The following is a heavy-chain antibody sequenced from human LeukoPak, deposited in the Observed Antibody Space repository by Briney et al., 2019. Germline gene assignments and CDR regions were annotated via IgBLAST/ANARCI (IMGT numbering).Heavy chain of an antibody. CDR1: GFTFDDYA. V-gene: IGHV3-9*01. CDR2: ISWNSGSI. CDR3: AKDSWRCSSTSCYTGDDAFDI. J-gene: IGHJ3*02. Sequence: GGSLRLSCAASGFTFDDYAMHWVRQAPGKGLEWVSGISWNSGSIGYADSVKGRFTISRDNAKNSLYLQMNSLRAEDTALYYCAKDSWRCSSTSCYTGDDAFDIWGQGTVVTVSS. D-gene: IGHD2-2*02.